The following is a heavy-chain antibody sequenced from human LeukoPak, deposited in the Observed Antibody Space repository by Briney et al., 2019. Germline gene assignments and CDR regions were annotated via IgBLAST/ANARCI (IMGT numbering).Heavy chain of an antibody. CDR3: AKAGWDSSSWYVDY. D-gene: IGHD6-13*01. J-gene: IGHJ4*02. V-gene: IGHV3-30*18. Sequence: GGSLRLSCAASGFTFSSYGMHWVRQAPGKGLEWVAVISYDGSNKYYADSVKGRFTISRDNSKNTLYLQMNSLRAEDTAVYYCAKAGWDSSSWYVDYWGQGTLVTVSS. CDR2: ISYDGSNK. CDR1: GFTFSSYG.